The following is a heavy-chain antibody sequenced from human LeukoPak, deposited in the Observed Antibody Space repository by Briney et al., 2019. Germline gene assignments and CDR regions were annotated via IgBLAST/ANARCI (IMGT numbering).Heavy chain of an antibody. V-gene: IGHV3-74*01. D-gene: IGHD4-17*01. CDR2: INSDGSST. J-gene: IGHJ4*02. Sequence: GGPLRLSCAASGFTFSSYWMHWVRQAPGKGLVWVSRINSDGSSTSYADSVKGRFTISRDNAKNTLYLQMNSLRAEDTAVYYCAREPREYGDYVCYFDYWGQGTLVTVSS. CDR3: AREPREYGDYVCYFDY. CDR1: GFTFSSYW.